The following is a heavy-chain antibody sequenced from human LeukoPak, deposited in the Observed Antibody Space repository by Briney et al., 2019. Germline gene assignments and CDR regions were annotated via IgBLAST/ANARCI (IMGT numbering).Heavy chain of an antibody. J-gene: IGHJ4*02. CDR1: GFTFSDYY. V-gene: IGHV3-11*04. Sequence: GGSLRLSCAASGFTFSDYYMSWFRQAPPKGVQWVSYISSSGSTIYYADSLEGRFTISRDNANNSLYLQMNILRAGDPAVSYCATQQPELRFLVWLSRFDYWGQGTLVTVSS. CDR2: ISSSGSTI. D-gene: IGHD3-3*01. CDR3: ATQQPELRFLVWLSRFDY.